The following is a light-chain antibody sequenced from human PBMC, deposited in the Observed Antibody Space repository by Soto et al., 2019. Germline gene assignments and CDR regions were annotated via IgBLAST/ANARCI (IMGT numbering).Light chain of an antibody. CDR1: ESVTSS. J-gene: IGKJ1*01. CDR2: GAS. Sequence: EIVMTHSPATLSVSPCERATLSFSAIESVTSSRLAWYQQKPGQPPRLLIYGASTRATGIPARFSGSGSGTEFTLTISGLQSEDFAVYYCQQYNNWPPWTFGPGTKVDI. V-gene: IGKV3-15*01. CDR3: QQYNNWPPWT.